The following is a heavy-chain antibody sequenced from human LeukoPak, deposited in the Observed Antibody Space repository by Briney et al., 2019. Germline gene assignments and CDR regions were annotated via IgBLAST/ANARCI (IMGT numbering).Heavy chain of an antibody. CDR3: HIAVAGDFDY. Sequence: PGGSLRLSCAVSGFTFTDYNMNWVRQAPGKGLEWVSVIYSGGSTYYADSVKGRFTISRDNSKNTLYLQMNSLRAEDTAVYYCHIAVAGDFDYWGQGTLVTVSS. V-gene: IGHV3-66*01. D-gene: IGHD6-19*01. CDR2: IYSGGST. J-gene: IGHJ4*02. CDR1: GFTFTDYN.